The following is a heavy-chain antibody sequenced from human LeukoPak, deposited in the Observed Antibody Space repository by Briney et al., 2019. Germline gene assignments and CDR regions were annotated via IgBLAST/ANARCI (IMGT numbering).Heavy chain of an antibody. Sequence: PVGSLRLSCAASGFTFSRNWMHWVRQAPGKGLMWVSLIKGDGNSMSYAESVKGRLTISRDNSKNTLYLQMNSLRAEDTAVYYCASERYGGGAFDIRGQGTMITVSS. CDR1: GFTFSRNW. D-gene: IGHD3-10*01. CDR3: ASERYGGGAFDI. CDR2: IKGDGNSM. J-gene: IGHJ3*02. V-gene: IGHV3-74*01.